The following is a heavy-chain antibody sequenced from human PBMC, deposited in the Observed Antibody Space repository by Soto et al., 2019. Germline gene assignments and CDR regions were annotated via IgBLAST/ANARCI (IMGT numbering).Heavy chain of an antibody. CDR1: GGSISSGGYY. CDR3: VRGVLS. D-gene: IGHD3-10*01. V-gene: IGHV4-31*03. J-gene: IGHJ1*01. Sequence: QVQLQESGPGLVKASQTLSLTCNVSGGSISSGGYYWTWIRQHPGKVLEWIVNIHHSGSTFYNPSLKSRVSMSVDTSKNQFSLKLSSVTAADTAVYFCVRGVLSWGQGTLVTVSS. CDR2: IHHSGST.